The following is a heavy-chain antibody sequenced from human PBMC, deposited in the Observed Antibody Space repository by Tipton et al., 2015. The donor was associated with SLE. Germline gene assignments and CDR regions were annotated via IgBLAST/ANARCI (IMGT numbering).Heavy chain of an antibody. V-gene: IGHV3-23*01. Sequence: SLRLSCAASGFTFSSFAMSWFRQAPGKGPEWVASINANGGTTNYANSVKGRFTISRGNSKNTLHLQMNSLRGDDTAVYYCARQGGVGAIDYWGQGTLVNVSS. CDR3: ARQGGVGAIDY. J-gene: IGHJ4*02. CDR2: INANGGTT. D-gene: IGHD1-26*01. CDR1: GFTFSSFA.